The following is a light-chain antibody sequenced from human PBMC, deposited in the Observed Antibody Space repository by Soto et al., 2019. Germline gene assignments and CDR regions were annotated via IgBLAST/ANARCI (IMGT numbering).Light chain of an antibody. CDR2: AAS. CDR3: QESYNTLSFT. J-gene: IGKJ5*01. Sequence: DIQMTQSPSSLSASVGDRVTITCRASESISRHLNWYQQKPGNAPKLLIYAASSLQNGVPSRFSGSRSGTDFTITISKLQPGDFGTYYCQESYNTLSFTFGQGTRLETK. V-gene: IGKV1-39*01. CDR1: ESISRH.